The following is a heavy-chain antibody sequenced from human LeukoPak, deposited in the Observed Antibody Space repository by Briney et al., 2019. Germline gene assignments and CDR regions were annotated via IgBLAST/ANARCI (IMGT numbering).Heavy chain of an antibody. D-gene: IGHD5-18*01. CDR3: ARGGYSYGLNYYGMDV. V-gene: IGHV4-34*01. CDR1: GGSFSGYY. CDR2: INHSGST. Sequence: PSETLSLTCAVYGGSFSGYYWSWIRQPPGKGLEWIGEINHSGSTNYSPSLKSRVTISVDTSKNQFSLKLSSVTAADTAVYYCARGGYSYGLNYYGMDVWGQGTTVTVSS. J-gene: IGHJ6*02.